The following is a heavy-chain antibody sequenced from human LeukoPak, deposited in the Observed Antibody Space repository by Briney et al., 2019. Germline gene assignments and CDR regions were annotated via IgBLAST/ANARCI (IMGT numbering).Heavy chain of an antibody. J-gene: IGHJ4*02. CDR3: ARPTNYDILTGPFDY. CDR2: IYYSGST. D-gene: IGHD3-9*01. CDR1: GVSISSSSYY. Sequence: SETLSLTCTVSGVSISSSSYYWGWIRQPPGKGLEWIGSIYYSGSTYYNPSLKSRVTISVDTSKNQFSLKLTSVTAADTAVYYCARPTNYDILTGPFDYWGQGTLVTVSS. V-gene: IGHV4-39*01.